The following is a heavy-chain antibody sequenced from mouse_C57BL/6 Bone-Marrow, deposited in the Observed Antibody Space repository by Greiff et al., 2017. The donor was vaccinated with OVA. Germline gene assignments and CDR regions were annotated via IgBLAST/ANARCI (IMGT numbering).Heavy chain of an antibody. Sequence: VKLMESGPGLVQPSQSLSITCTVSGFSLTSYGVHWVRQSPGKGLEWLGVIWRGGSTDYNAAFMSRLSITKDNSKSQVFFKMNSLQADDTAIYYCAKPHYDSAWFAYWGQGTLVTVSA. CDR1: GFSLTSYG. CDR3: AKPHYDSAWFAY. D-gene: IGHD2-4*01. V-gene: IGHV2-5*01. J-gene: IGHJ3*01. CDR2: IWRGGST.